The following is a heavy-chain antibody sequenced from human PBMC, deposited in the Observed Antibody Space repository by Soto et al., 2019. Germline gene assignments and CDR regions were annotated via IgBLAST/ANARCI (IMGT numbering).Heavy chain of an antibody. V-gene: IGHV3-23*01. CDR2: ISGSGGST. Sequence: PGGSLRLSCAASGFTFSSYAMSWVRQAPGKGLEWVSAISGSGGSTYYADSVKGRFTISRDNSKNTLYLQMNSLRAEDTAVYYCAKEGSDFWSGYYDYYGMDGWGQGTTVTVSS. J-gene: IGHJ6*02. D-gene: IGHD3-3*01. CDR1: GFTFSSYA. CDR3: AKEGSDFWSGYYDYYGMDG.